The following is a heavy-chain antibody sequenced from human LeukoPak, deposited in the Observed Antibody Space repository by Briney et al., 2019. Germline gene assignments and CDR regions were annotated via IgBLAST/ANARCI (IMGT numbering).Heavy chain of an antibody. J-gene: IGHJ6*02. D-gene: IGHD5-24*01. Sequence: GGPLRLSCAASGFTFDDYAMHWVRQAPRKGLEWVSGISWNSGSIGYADSVKGRFTISRDNAKNSLYLQMNSLRADDTALYYCAEDALDGYDYYYGMDVWGQGTTVTVSS. CDR1: GFTFDDYA. CDR3: AEDALDGYDYYYGMDV. CDR2: ISWNSGSI. V-gene: IGHV3-9*01.